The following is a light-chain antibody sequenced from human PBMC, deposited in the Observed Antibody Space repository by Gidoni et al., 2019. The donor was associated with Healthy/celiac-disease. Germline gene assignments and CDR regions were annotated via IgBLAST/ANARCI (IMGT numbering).Light chain of an antibody. CDR2: AAS. CDR1: QGISSY. Sequence: AIRMTQSPSSFSASTGDRVTITCRASQGISSYLAWYQQKPGKAPKLLIYAASTLQSGVPSRFSGSRTGTEYTLTISCLQSKEFETCYCKQYDGYGPTISGGTKVE. V-gene: IGKV1-8*01. CDR3: KQYDGYGPT. J-gene: IGKJ4*02.